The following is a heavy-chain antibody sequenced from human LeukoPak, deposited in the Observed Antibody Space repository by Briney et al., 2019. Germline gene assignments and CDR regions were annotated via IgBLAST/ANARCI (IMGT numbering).Heavy chain of an antibody. D-gene: IGHD3-22*01. Sequence: SETLSPTCTVSGGSISSYYWSWIRQPAGKGLEWIGRIYTSGSTNYNPSLKSRVTMSVDTSKNQFSLKLSSVTAADTAVYYCARDRYYYDSSGKFDYWGQGTLVTVSS. CDR3: ARDRYYYDSSGKFDY. V-gene: IGHV4-4*07. J-gene: IGHJ4*02. CDR2: IYTSGST. CDR1: GGSISSYY.